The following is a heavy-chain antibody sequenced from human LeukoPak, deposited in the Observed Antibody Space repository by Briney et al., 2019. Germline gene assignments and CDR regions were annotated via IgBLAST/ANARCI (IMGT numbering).Heavy chain of an antibody. V-gene: IGHV3-23*01. D-gene: IGHD3-22*01. J-gene: IGHJ3*02. CDR2: ISGSGGST. CDR1: GFTFSRYA. CDR3: AKDLVSYYYDSSGSAFDI. Sequence: PGGSLRLSCAASGFTFSRYAMSWVRQAPGKGLEWVSTISGSGGSTYYADSVKGRFTTSRDNSKNTLFLQLNSLRADDTAVYYCAKDLVSYYYDSSGSAFDIWGQGTMVTVSS.